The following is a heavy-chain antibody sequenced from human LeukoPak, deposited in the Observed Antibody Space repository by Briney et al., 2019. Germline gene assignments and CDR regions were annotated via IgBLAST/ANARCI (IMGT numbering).Heavy chain of an antibody. Sequence: SVKVSCKASGGTFSSYAISWVRQAPGQGLEWMGRIIPISGTANYAQKFQGRVTITTDESTSTAYMELSSLRSEDTAVYYCARGWSRQVYYFDYWGQGTLVTVSS. J-gene: IGHJ4*02. CDR1: GGTFSSYA. CDR2: IIPISGTA. D-gene: IGHD2-15*01. V-gene: IGHV1-69*05. CDR3: ARGWSRQVYYFDY.